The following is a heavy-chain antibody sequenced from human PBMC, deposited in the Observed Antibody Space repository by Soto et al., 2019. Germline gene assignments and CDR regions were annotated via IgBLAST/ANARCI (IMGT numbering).Heavy chain of an antibody. J-gene: IGHJ4*01. CDR3: AKDGGRAVAANFDL. CDR2: ISGSGGVT. CDR1: EFTFSSYA. V-gene: IGHV3-23*01. D-gene: IGHD6-19*01. Sequence: SLRLSCAASEFTFSSYAMAWVRQAPGKGLEWVSIISGSGGVTYLADSVKGRFTISRDNPKNTLHLQMNTLRAEDTAIYYCAKDGGRAVAANFDLWGHGTLVTVSS.